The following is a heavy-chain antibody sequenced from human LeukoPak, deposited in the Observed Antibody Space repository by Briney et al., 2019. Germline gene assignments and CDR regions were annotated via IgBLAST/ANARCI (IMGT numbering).Heavy chain of an antibody. CDR3: ARAMLLGWLSPLYYYYYGMDV. CDR2: ISYDGSNK. J-gene: IGHJ6*02. V-gene: IGHV3-30*04. Sequence: GGSLRLSCAASGFTFSSYAMHWVRQAPGKGLEWVTVISYDGSNKYYADSVKGRFTISRDNSKNTLYLQMNSLRAEDTAVYYCARAMLLGWLSPLYYYYYGMDVWGQGTTVTVSS. D-gene: IGHD3-3*01. CDR1: GFTFSSYA.